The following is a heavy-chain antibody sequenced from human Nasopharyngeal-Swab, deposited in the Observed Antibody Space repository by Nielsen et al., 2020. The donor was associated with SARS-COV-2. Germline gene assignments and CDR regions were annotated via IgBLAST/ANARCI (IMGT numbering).Heavy chain of an antibody. D-gene: IGHD2-15*01. J-gene: IGHJ3*02. CDR2: INPSSGGT. V-gene: IGHV1-2*06. CDR3: AGGGYCSGGSCYSFDAFDI. CDR1: GYTFTGYY. Sequence: ASVKVSCKASGYTFTGYYMHWVRQAPGQGLEWMGRINPSSGGTNYAQKFQGRVTMTRDTSISTAYMELSRLRSDDTAVYYCAGGGYCSGGSCYSFDAFDIWGQGTMVTVSS.